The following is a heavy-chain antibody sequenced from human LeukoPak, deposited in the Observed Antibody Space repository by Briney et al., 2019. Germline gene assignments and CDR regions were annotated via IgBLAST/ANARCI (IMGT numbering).Heavy chain of an antibody. CDR2: IYSGGST. D-gene: IGHD2-21*02. CDR3: ARTDETAPAEDFQH. J-gene: IGHJ1*01. Sequence: GGSLRLSCAASGFSVSSNYMSWVRQAPGKGLEWVPVIYSGGSTYYADSVKGRFTTSRDNSKNTLYLQMKSLRAEDTAVYYCARTDETAPAEDFQHWGQGTLVTVSS. CDR1: GFSVSSNY. V-gene: IGHV3-53*01.